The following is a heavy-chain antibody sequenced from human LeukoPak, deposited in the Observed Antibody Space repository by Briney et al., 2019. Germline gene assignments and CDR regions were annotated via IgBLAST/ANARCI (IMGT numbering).Heavy chain of an antibody. V-gene: IGHV4-34*01. CDR2: INHSGST. J-gene: IGHJ4*02. CDR3: AREADCSGGSCYY. D-gene: IGHD2-15*01. Sequence: SETLSLTCAVYGGSFSGYYWSWIRQPPGKGLEWIGEINHSGSTNYNPSLKSRVTISVDTSKNQFSLKLSSVTAADTAVYYCAREADCSGGSCYYWGQGTPVTVSS. CDR1: GGSFSGYY.